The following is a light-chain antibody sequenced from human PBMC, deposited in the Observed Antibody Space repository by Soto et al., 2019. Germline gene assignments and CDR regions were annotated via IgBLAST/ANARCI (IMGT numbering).Light chain of an antibody. CDR3: QQYNTYWT. V-gene: IGKV1-5*01. CDR2: DAS. Sequence: DIQMTQSPSTPSASVGDRVTITCRASQTISSWLAWYQQKPGKPPKLLIFDASTLQRGVPSRFSGSGSGTEFTLTTSSLQPDDFATYYCQQYNTYWTFGQGTKVDIK. J-gene: IGKJ1*01. CDR1: QTISSW.